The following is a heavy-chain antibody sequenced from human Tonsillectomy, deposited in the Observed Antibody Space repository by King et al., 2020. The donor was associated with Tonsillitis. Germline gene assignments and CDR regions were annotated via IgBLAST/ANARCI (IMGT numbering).Heavy chain of an antibody. CDR2: IDPSDSYT. CDR3: ARHRISAAGTRNWFDP. V-gene: IGHV5-10-1*03. D-gene: IGHD6-13*01. J-gene: IGHJ5*02. CDR1: GYSFSSYW. Sequence: VQLVESGAEVKKPGESLRISCKGSGYSFSSYWISWVRQMPGKGLEWMGRIDPSDSYTDYSPSFQGHVTISADKSISTVFLQWNSLKASDTAIYYCARHRISAAGTRNWFDPWGQGTLVTVSS.